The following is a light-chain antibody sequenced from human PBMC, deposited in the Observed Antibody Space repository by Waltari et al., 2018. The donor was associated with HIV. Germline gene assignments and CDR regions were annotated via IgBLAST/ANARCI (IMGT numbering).Light chain of an antibody. CDR2: EVS. CDR1: SSGVGGYNH. V-gene: IGLV2-14*01. Sequence: QSALTQPASVSGSPGQSITISCTGTSSGVGGYNHVSVYQQHPGKAPKLMIYEVSNRPSGVSNRFSGSKSGNTASLTISGLQAEDEADYYCSSYTSSSTSHVFGTGTKVTVL. CDR3: SSYTSSSTSHV. J-gene: IGLJ1*01.